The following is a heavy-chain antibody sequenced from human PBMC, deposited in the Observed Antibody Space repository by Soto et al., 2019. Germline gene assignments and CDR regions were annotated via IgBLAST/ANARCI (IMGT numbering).Heavy chain of an antibody. D-gene: IGHD2-21*02. CDR1: GYTFTSYG. CDR2: ISAYNGNT. J-gene: IGHJ5*02. V-gene: IGHV1-18*01. CDR3: ARDLGLAYCGGDCYPEGWFDP. Sequence: ASVKVSCKASGYTFTSYGISWVRQAPGQGLEWMGWISAYNGNTNYAQKLQGRVTMTTDTSTSTAYMELRSLRSDDTAVYYCARDLGLAYCGGDCYPEGWFDPWGQGTLVTVSS.